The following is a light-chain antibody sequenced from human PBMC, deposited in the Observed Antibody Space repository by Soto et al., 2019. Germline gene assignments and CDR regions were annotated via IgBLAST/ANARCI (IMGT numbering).Light chain of an antibody. J-gene: IGKJ4*01. CDR2: GAF. CDR3: QQYKNWPPLT. V-gene: IGKV3-15*01. CDR1: QSVSSN. Sequence: EIVMTQSPATLSVSPGERVTLSCRASQSVSSNLAWYQQKPGQAPRLLIYGAFTRAPGIPARFSGSGSGTAFTLTISSLQSEDFAVYYCQQYKNWPPLTFGGGTKLEIK.